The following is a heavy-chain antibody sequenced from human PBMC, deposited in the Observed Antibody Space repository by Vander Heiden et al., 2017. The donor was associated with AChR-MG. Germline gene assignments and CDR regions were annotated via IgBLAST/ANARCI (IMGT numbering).Heavy chain of an antibody. D-gene: IGHD3-10*01. J-gene: IGHJ6*02. Sequence: QVQLVQSGAEVKKPGASVKVSCKASGYTFTGYYMHWVRQPPGQGLEWMGWINPNSGGTNYAQKFQGWVTMTRDTSISTAYMELSRLRSDDTAVYYCARDLTFYGSGTQGYYYGMDVWGQGTTVTVSS. CDR2: INPNSGGT. CDR1: GYTFTGYY. CDR3: ARDLTFYGSGTQGYYYGMDV. V-gene: IGHV1-2*04.